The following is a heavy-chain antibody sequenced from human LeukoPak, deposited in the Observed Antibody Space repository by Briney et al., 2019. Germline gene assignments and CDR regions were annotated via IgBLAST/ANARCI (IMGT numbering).Heavy chain of an antibody. Sequence: GGSLRLSCAVSGLTFSTYSMTWVRQGPGKGLEWVSSIYNNGAKIFYADSVKGRFTISRDNSKNMLYLQMNSLRVEDTVVYYCAKDVAPDSGWDLDYWGQGTLVTVSS. CDR2: IYNNGAKI. J-gene: IGHJ4*02. D-gene: IGHD6-19*01. CDR3: AKDVAPDSGWDLDY. CDR1: GLTFSTYS. V-gene: IGHV3-23*01.